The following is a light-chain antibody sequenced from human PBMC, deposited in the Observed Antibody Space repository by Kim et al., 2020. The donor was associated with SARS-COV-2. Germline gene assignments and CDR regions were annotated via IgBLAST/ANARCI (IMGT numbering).Light chain of an antibody. V-gene: IGLV3-1*01. CDR2: QDS. CDR1: KLGDKY. Sequence: SYELTQPPSVSVSPGQTASITCSGDKLGDKYACWYQQKPRQSPVLVIYQDSKRPSGIPERFSGSNSGNTATLTISGTQAMDEADYYCQAWDSSTGVFGTGTKVTVL. CDR3: QAWDSSTGV. J-gene: IGLJ1*01.